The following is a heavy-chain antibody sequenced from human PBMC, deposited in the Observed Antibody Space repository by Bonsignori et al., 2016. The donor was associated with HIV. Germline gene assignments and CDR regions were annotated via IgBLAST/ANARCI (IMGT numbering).Heavy chain of an antibody. J-gene: IGHJ5*02. CDR1: GGSFSGYY. Sequence: QVQLQQWGAGLLKPSETLSLTCAVYGGSFSGYYWTWIRQPPEKGLEWIGEGNHRGYISYNPSLKTRLTMSVDTSKNQFSLKLTSVTAADTAVYYCARGGFGELLHPWGQGTLVTVSS. V-gene: IGHV4-34*01. CDR3: ARGGFGELLHP. CDR2: GNHRGYI. D-gene: IGHD3-10*01.